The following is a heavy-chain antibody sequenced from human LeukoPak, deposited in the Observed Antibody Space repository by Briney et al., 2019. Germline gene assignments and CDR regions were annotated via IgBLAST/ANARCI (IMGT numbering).Heavy chain of an antibody. D-gene: IGHD3-3*01. CDR3: ARVDNDFWSGYLYYYYGMDV. Sequence: GGSLRLSCAASGFTFSSYGMHWVRQAPGKGLEWVAVIWYDGSNKYYADSVKGRFTISRDNSKNTLYLQMNSLRAEDTAVYYCARVDNDFWSGYLYYYYGMDVWGQGTTVTVSS. V-gene: IGHV3-33*01. CDR1: GFTFSSYG. J-gene: IGHJ6*02. CDR2: IWYDGSNK.